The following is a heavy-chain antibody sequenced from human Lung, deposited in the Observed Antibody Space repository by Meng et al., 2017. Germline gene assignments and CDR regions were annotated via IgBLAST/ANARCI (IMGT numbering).Heavy chain of an antibody. CDR1: GFTFNTYA. CDR2: MSFDGAQI. CDR3: ARDKPPNDV. Sequence: VQLVRSGGGVVQPGGSLRLSCAASGFTFNTYAMHWVRQAPGKGLEWVSLMSFDGAQIYYSDSVRGRFTISRDNSKNTLYLQMNSLRAEDTAVYYCARDKPPNDVWGRGTLVTVSS. J-gene: IGHJ2*01. V-gene: IGHV3-30*01.